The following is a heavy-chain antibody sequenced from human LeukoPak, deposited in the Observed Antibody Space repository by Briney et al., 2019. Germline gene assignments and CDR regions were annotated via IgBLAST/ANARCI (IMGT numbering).Heavy chain of an antibody. CDR1: AFTFSNYA. D-gene: IGHD3-9*01. J-gene: IGHJ4*02. Sequence: GGSLRLSCAASAFTFSNYAMTWVRQAPGKGLEWVSAISGSGGSTYYANSGKGRFTISRDNSKNTLYLQMSSLRADDTAVYYCAKCSRVDWLPIDYWGRGTLVTVSS. V-gene: IGHV3-23*01. CDR2: ISGSGGST. CDR3: AKCSRVDWLPIDY.